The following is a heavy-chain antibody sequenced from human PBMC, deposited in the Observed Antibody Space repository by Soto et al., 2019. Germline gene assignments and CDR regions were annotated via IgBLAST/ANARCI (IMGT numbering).Heavy chain of an antibody. Sequence: SETLSLTCTVSGGSISSYYWSWIRQPAGKGLEWIGRIYTSGSTNYNPSLKSRVTMSVDTSKNQFSLKLSSVTAADTAVYYCAGASGGYSSSWYNWFDPWGQGTLVTVSS. V-gene: IGHV4-4*07. CDR3: AGASGGYSSSWYNWFDP. J-gene: IGHJ5*02. D-gene: IGHD6-13*01. CDR1: GGSISSYY. CDR2: IYTSGST.